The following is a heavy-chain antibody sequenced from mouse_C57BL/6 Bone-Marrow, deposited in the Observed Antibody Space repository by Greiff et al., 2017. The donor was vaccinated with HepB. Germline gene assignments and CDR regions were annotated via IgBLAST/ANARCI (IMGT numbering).Heavy chain of an antibody. V-gene: IGHV14-4*01. CDR1: GFNIKDDY. CDR3: TTGLRNVDY. CDR2: IDPENGDT. Sequence: EVKLQESGAELVRPGASVKLSCTASGFNIKDDYMHWVKQRPEQGLEWIGWIDPENGDTEYASKFQGKATITADTSSNTAYLQRSSLTSEDTAVDYCTTGLRNVDYWGRGTTLTVSS. J-gene: IGHJ2*01. D-gene: IGHD2-2*01.